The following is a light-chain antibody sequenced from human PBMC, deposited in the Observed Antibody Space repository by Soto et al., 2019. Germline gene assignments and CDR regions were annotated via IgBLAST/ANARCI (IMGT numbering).Light chain of an antibody. CDR1: QSVTSNY. CDR2: GAS. V-gene: IGKV3-20*01. CDR3: QQYGDSPVT. J-gene: IGKJ1*01. Sequence: EIVLTQSPGTLSLSPGERATLSCRASQSVTSNYLAWYQQKPGQAPRLLIYGASSRATGIPDRFSGSGSGTDFTLTMSRLEPGDFAVYYCQQYGDSPVTFGQGTKVEIK.